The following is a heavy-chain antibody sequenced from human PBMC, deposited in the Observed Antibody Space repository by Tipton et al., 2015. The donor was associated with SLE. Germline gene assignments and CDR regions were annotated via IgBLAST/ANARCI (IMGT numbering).Heavy chain of an antibody. J-gene: IGHJ4*02. CDR3: AFGYSSSWPLDY. CDR1: GFTFSSYS. CDR2: ISSSSSYI. D-gene: IGHD6-13*01. V-gene: IGHV3-21*04. Sequence: SLRLSCAASGFTFSSYSMNWVRQAPGKGLEWVSSISSSSSYIYYADSVKGRFTISRDNAKNSLYLQMNSLRAEDTAVYYCAFGYSSSWPLDYWGQGTLVTVSS.